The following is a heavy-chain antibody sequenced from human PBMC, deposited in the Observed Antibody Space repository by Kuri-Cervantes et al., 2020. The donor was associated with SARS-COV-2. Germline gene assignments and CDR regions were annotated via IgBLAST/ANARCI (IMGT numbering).Heavy chain of an antibody. V-gene: IGHV1-18*01. CDR1: GYTFTSYG. D-gene: IGHD2-8*01. Sequence: AAVKVSCKASGYTFTSYGISWVRQDPGQGVEWRGWISAYNGNTNYAQKLQGRVTTTTDTSTSTAYMELRSVRSDDPAVFYCARDRSPLMVEHDVFDIWGQGTRVT. CDR3: ARDRSPLMVEHDVFDI. J-gene: IGHJ3*02. CDR2: ISAYNGNT.